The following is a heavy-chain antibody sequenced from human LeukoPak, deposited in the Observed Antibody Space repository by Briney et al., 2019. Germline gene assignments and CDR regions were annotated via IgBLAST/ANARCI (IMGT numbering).Heavy chain of an antibody. D-gene: IGHD1-26*01. Sequence: PSETLSLTCTVSGGSISSYYWSWIRQPPGKGLEWIGYIYYSGSTNYNPSLKSRVTISVDTSKNQFTLKLSSVTAADTAVYYCARYSGSYWDYYYGMDVWGQGTTVTVSS. J-gene: IGHJ6*02. CDR2: IYYSGST. V-gene: IGHV4-59*01. CDR1: GGSISSYY. CDR3: ARYSGSYWDYYYGMDV.